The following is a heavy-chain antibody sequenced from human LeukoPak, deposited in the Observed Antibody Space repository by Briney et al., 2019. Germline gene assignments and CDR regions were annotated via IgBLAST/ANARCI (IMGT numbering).Heavy chain of an antibody. CDR1: GFTFSTYS. Sequence: GGSLRLSCAASGFTFSTYSMNWVRQAPGKGLEWVSSISSRSTYIYYADSTKGRFTISRDNTKNSLYLQMNSLRAEDTAVYYCAGGVGCSGGSCYFNYWGQGTLVTVSS. V-gene: IGHV3-21*01. J-gene: IGHJ4*02. CDR3: AGGVGCSGGSCYFNY. D-gene: IGHD2-15*01. CDR2: ISSRSTYI.